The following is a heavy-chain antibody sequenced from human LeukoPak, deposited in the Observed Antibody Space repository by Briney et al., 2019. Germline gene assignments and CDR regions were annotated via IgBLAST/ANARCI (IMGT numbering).Heavy chain of an antibody. Sequence: GTSLRLSCAASGFTFTSYGMHWVRQAPGKGLEWVALITYDGYYKYYSDSVKGRFTISSDTSKNTMYLEMNSLRAEDTAVYYCARDLSPVVRASPMGYWGQGTLVTVSS. J-gene: IGHJ4*02. D-gene: IGHD3-10*01. CDR1: GFTFTSYG. CDR2: ITYDGYYK. CDR3: ARDLSPVVRASPMGY. V-gene: IGHV3-30*03.